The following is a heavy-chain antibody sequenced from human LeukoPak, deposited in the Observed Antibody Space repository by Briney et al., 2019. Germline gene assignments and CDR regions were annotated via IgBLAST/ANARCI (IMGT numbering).Heavy chain of an antibody. V-gene: IGHV3-66*01. CDR1: GFTVSSNY. J-gene: IGHJ4*02. CDR2: IYSGGST. CDR3: ARFITMVRGRGFDY. Sequence: PGGSLRLSCAASGFTVSSNYMSWVRQAPGKGLEWVSVIYSGGSTYYADSVKGRFTISRDNSKNTLYLQMNSLRAEDTAVYYCARFITMVRGRGFDYWGQGTLATVSS. D-gene: IGHD3-10*01.